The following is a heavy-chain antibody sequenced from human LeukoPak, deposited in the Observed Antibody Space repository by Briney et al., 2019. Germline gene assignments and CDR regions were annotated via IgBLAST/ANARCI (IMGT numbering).Heavy chain of an antibody. Sequence: PSETLSLTCAVYVESFSGYYWSWIRHPPGKGREWIGEINHSGNTNYNPSLKSRVTISVDTSKNQFSLKLSSVTAADTAVYYCARGARTPSGYGSRTAVRANWFDPWGQGTLVTVSS. J-gene: IGHJ5*02. CDR2: INHSGNT. V-gene: IGHV4-34*01. CDR3: ARGARTPSGYGSRTAVRANWFDP. D-gene: IGHD5-12*01. CDR1: VESFSGYY.